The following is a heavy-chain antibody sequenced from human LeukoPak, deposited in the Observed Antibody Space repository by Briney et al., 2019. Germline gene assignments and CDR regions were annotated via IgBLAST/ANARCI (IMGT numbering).Heavy chain of an antibody. CDR2: INPNSGGT. J-gene: IGHJ6*03. V-gene: IGHV1-2*02. Sequence: SSVKVSCKASGYTFTGYYMHWVRQAPGQGLEGMGWINPNSGGTNYAQKFQGRVTITADESTSTAYMELSSLRSEDTAVYYCARTRSYYESDYYMDVWGKGTTVTVSS. CDR1: GYTFTGYY. D-gene: IGHD1-26*01. CDR3: ARTRSYYESDYYMDV.